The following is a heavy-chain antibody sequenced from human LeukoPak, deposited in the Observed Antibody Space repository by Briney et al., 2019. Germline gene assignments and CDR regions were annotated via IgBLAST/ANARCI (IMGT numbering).Heavy chain of an antibody. Sequence: SETLSLTCTVSGGSISSSSYYWGWIRQPPGKGLGWIGSIYYSGSTYYNPSLKSRVTISVDTSRNQFSLKLSSVTAADTAVYYCARRHNYYGSGSYLWNVWGQGTTVTVSS. D-gene: IGHD3-10*01. CDR3: ARRHNYYGSGSYLWNV. J-gene: IGHJ6*02. V-gene: IGHV4-39*01. CDR2: IYYSGST. CDR1: GGSISSSSYY.